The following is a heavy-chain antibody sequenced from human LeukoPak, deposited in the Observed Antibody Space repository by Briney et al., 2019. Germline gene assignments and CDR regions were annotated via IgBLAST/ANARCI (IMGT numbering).Heavy chain of an antibody. V-gene: IGHV4-34*01. Sequence: ASETLSLTCAVYGGSFSGYYWSWIRQPPGKGLEWIGEINHIGSTNYNPSLKSRVTISVDTSKNQFSLKLTSVTAADTAVYYCGRDHYYPMVHAKWFDPWGQGTLVTVSS. CDR3: GRDHYYPMVHAKWFDP. D-gene: IGHD3-10*01. CDR2: INHIGST. CDR1: GGSFSGYY. J-gene: IGHJ5*02.